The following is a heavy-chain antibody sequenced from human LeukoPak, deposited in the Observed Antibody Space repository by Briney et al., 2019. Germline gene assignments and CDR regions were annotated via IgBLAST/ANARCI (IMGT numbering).Heavy chain of an antibody. J-gene: IGHJ4*02. D-gene: IGHD2-15*01. CDR2: ISYDGSNK. Sequence: GGSLRLSCAASGFTFSSYGMHWVRQAPGKGLEWVAVISYDGSNKYYADSVRGRFTISRDNSKNTLYLQMNSLRAEDTAVYYCAKDCSGGSCYGYWGQGTLVTVSS. CDR3: AKDCSGGSCYGY. V-gene: IGHV3-30*18. CDR1: GFTFSSYG.